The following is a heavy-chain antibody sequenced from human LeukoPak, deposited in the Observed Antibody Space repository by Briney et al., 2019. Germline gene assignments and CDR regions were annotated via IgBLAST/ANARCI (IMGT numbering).Heavy chain of an antibody. V-gene: IGHV3-11*04. CDR3: ARGLRFLERLTYAFDI. D-gene: IGHD3-3*01. CDR2: ISSSGSTI. J-gene: IGHJ3*02. CDR1: GFTFSDYY. Sequence: GGSLRLSCAASGFTFSDYYMSWIRQAPGKGLEWVSYISSSGSTIYYADSVKGRFTISRDNAKNSLYLQMNSLGAEDTAVYYCARGLRFLERLTYAFDIWGQGTMVTVSS.